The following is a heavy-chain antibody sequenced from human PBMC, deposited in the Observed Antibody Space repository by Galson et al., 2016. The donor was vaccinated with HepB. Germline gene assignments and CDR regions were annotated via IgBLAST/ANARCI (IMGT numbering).Heavy chain of an antibody. CDR2: IWYDGSNK. CDR1: GFTLSGHA. V-gene: IGHV3-33*01. Sequence: SLRLSCAVSGFTLSGHALHWVRQAPGKGLEWVAIIWYDGSNKYYADSVKERFTISSDTSKNTLYLQMNSLRVEDTAVYYCARDLGSSWRSGSFDFWGQGSLVTVSS. J-gene: IGHJ4*02. D-gene: IGHD6-13*01. CDR3: ARDLGSSWRSGSFDF.